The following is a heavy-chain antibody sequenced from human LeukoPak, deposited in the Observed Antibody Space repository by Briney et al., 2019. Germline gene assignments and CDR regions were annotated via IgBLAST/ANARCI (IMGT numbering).Heavy chain of an antibody. V-gene: IGHV4-4*02. Sequence: PSGTLSLTCAVSGGSISSSNWWSWVRQPPGKGLEWIGRIYTSGSTNYNPSPKSRVTISVDTSKNQFSLKLSSVTAADTAVYYCARGDSGYYLSLDYWGQGTLVTVSS. CDR1: GGSISSSNW. J-gene: IGHJ4*02. CDR3: ARGDSGYYLSLDY. CDR2: IYTSGST. D-gene: IGHD3-22*01.